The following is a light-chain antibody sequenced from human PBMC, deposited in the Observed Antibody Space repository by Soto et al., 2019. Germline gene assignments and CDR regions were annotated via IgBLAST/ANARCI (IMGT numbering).Light chain of an antibody. CDR1: NSDVGGYNY. Sequence: QSVLTQPASVSGSPGQSITISCTGTNSDVGGYNYVSWYQQHPGKAPKLMIYEVSNRPSGVSTRFSGSKSGNTAPLTISGLQAEDEADYYCSSYTSSSTRVFGTGTKVTV. CDR2: EVS. V-gene: IGLV2-14*01. J-gene: IGLJ1*01. CDR3: SSYTSSSTRV.